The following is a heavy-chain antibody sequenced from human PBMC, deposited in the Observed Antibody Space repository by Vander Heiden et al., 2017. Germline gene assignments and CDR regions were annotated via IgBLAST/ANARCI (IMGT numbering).Heavy chain of an antibody. CDR3: ARQRGDDGSAFDI. D-gene: IGHD1-1*01. V-gene: IGHV5-51*01. Sequence: EVQLVQSGAEVKQPGESLKIPCKGSGYSVTRYWIGWVRQTPGKGREWMGIIYPGESDTRYNPSFQGQVTIAADKSIRTAYLQGRSLKASDTAMYYCARQRGDDGSAFDIWGQGTMVTVSS. J-gene: IGHJ3*02. CDR2: IYPGESDT. CDR1: GYSVTRYW.